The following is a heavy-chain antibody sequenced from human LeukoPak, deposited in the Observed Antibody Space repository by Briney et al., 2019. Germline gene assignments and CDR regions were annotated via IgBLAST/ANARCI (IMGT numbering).Heavy chain of an antibody. CDR1: GGSISSGGYY. CDR2: IYYSGST. Sequence: SETLSLTCTVSGGSISSGGYYWSWIRQHPGKGLEWIGYIYYSGSTYYNPSLKSRVTISVDTSKNQFSLKLSSVTAADTAVYYCAGDPDRGPSYYYYGMDVWGQGTTVTVSS. J-gene: IGHJ6*02. CDR3: AGDPDRGPSYYYYGMDV. V-gene: IGHV4-31*03.